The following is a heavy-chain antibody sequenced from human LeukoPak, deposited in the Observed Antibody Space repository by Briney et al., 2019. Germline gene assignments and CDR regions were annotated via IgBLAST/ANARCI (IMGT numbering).Heavy chain of an antibody. V-gene: IGHV4-59*01. J-gene: IGHJ4*02. D-gene: IGHD3-10*01. Sequence: SETLSLTCTVSGGSISSYYWSWIRQPPGKGLEWNGYIYYRGTINYNPSLKSRVTVSIDTSKNQFSLKLSSVTAADTAVYYCARAHYSGSGTYYNRAFDYWGQGTLVTVSS. CDR3: ARAHYSGSGTYYNRAFDY. CDR2: IYYRGTI. CDR1: GGSISSYY.